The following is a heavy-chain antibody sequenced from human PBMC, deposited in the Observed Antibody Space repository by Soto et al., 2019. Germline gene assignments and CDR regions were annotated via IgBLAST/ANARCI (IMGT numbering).Heavy chain of an antibody. CDR2: MSATGGST. J-gene: IGHJ3*02. CDR3: AKSWGDTWQQSAFDI. V-gene: IGHV3-23*01. CDR1: GFSFSSYH. Sequence: EVQLLESGGDLIQPGGSLRLSCAASGFSFSSYHMSWVRQVPGKGLEWVSGMSATGGSTYYADSVKGRFTTSRDNSRKTLYLQMNSLRADDTAVYYCAKSWGDTWQQSAFDIWGLGTMVTVSA. D-gene: IGHD5-18*01.